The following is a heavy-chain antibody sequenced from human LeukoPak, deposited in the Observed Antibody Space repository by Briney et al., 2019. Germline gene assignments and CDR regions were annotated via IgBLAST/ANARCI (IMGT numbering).Heavy chain of an antibody. CDR2: INPNSGGT. J-gene: IGHJ4*02. Sequence: GASVKVSCKASGYTFTGYYMHWVRQAPGQGLEWMGWINPNSGGTNYAQKFQDRVTMTRDTSISTGYMELSRLRSDDTAVYYCARDLSDSDYVRKGLDYWGQGTLVTVSS. CDR3: ARDLSDSDYVRKGLDY. CDR1: GYTFTGYY. V-gene: IGHV1-2*02. D-gene: IGHD4-11*01.